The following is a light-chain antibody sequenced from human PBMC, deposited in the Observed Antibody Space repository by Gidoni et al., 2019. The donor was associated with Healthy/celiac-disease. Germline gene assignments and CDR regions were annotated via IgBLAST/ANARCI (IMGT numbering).Light chain of an antibody. V-gene: IGLV1-44*01. CDR2: SNN. Sequence: QSVLTQPPSASGTSGQRVTISCSGSSSNIGSNTVNWYQQLPGTAPKLLIYSNNQRPSGVPDRFSGSKSGTSASLAISGLQSEDEADYYCAAWDDSLNGFWVFGGGTKLTVL. CDR1: SSNIGSNT. CDR3: AAWDDSLNGFWV. J-gene: IGLJ3*02.